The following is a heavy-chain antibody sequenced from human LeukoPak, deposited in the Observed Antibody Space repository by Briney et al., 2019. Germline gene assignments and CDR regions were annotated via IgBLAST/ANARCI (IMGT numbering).Heavy chain of an antibody. CDR1: GYTFTSYY. CDR3: ARELYGSGGTYYFDY. CDR2: INPSGGST. J-gene: IGHJ4*02. V-gene: IGHV1-46*01. Sequence: EASVKVSCKASGYTFTSYYMHWVRKAPGQGLEWMGIINPSGGSTSYAQKFQGRVTMTTDTSTSTAYMELRSLRSDDTAVYYCARELYGSGGTYYFDYWGQGTLVTVSS. D-gene: IGHD3-10*01.